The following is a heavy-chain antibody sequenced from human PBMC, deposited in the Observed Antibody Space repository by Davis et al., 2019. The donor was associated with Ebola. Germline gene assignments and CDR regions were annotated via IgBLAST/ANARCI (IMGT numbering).Heavy chain of an antibody. CDR1: GFTFSNYG. CDR3: VKTRSNWWNDALEI. Sequence: GESLKISCAASGFTFSNYGMHWVRPAPGKGLEWVAVISYDGSNKYYADSVKGRFTISRDNSKNTLDLQMNSLRPEDTAVYYCVKTRSNWWNDALEIWGRGTMVIVSS. J-gene: IGHJ3*02. V-gene: IGHV3-30*18. D-gene: IGHD2-8*02. CDR2: ISYDGSNK.